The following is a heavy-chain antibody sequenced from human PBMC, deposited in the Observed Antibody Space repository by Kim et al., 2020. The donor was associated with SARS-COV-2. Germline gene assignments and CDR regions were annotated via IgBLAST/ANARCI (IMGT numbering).Heavy chain of an antibody. CDR3: AKAGAPAGTPSSFDY. D-gene: IGHD6-13*01. Sequence: SVKVSCKASGGTFTSYAISWVRQAPGQGLEWMGGIIPIFATANYAQKFQGRVTITADESTSTAYMELSSLRSDDTAVYYCAKAGAPAGTPSSFDYWGQGTLVTVSS. V-gene: IGHV1-69*13. CDR2: IIPIFATA. CDR1: GGTFTSYA. J-gene: IGHJ4*02.